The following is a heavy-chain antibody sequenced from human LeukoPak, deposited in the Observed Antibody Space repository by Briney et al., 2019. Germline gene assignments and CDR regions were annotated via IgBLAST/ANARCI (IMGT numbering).Heavy chain of an antibody. J-gene: IGHJ6*03. Sequence: RASVKVSCKASGYTFTGYYMHWVRQAPGQGLESMGWINPNSGGTNYAQKFQGRVTMTRDTSISTAYMELSRLRSDDTAVYYCARISRVGATGHYYYYMDVWGKGTTVTVSS. D-gene: IGHD1-26*01. CDR3: ARISRVGATGHYYYYMDV. CDR1: GYTFTGYY. V-gene: IGHV1-2*02. CDR2: INPNSGGT.